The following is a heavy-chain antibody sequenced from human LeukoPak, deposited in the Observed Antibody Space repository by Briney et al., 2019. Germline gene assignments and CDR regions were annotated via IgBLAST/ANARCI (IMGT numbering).Heavy chain of an antibody. CDR1: GFTFSSYE. CDR2: ISSSGSTI. D-gene: IGHD6-6*01. J-gene: IGHJ4*02. CDR3: ARAPTGGYSSSSTAHFDY. Sequence: GGSLRLSCAASGFTFSSYEMNWVRQAPGKGLEWVSYISSSGSTIYYADSVKGRFTISRDNAKNSLYLQMNSLRAEDTAVYYCARAPTGGYSSSSTAHFDYWGQGTLVTVSS. V-gene: IGHV3-48*03.